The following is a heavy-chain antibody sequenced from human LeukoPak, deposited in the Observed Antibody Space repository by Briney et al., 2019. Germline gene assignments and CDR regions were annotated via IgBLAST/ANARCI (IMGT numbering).Heavy chain of an antibody. V-gene: IGHV1-8*01. D-gene: IGHD2-15*01. CDR2: MNPNSGNT. CDR3: ARGAPGSYCSGGSCPYFDC. Sequence: ASVKVSCKASGYTFTSYDINWVRQATGQGLEWMGWMNPNSGNTGYAQKFQGRVTMTRNTSITTAYMELSSLRSEDTAVYYCARGAPGSYCSGGSCPYFDCWGQGTLVTVSS. CDR1: GYTFTSYD. J-gene: IGHJ4*02.